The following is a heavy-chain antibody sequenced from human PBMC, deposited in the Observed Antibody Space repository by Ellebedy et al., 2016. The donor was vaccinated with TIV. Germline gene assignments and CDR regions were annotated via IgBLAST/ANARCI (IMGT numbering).Heavy chain of an antibody. CDR2: ISSSSASI. J-gene: IGHJ4*02. V-gene: IGHV3-21*04. CDR3: ARADSSSWFD. Sequence: GGSLRLSCAASGLTFSSYSMNWVRQAPGKGLEWVSSISSSSASIYYADSVKGRVTISRDNAKNSLYLQMNSLRAEDTAVYYCARADSSSWFDWGQGALVIVSS. D-gene: IGHD6-13*01. CDR1: GLTFSSYS.